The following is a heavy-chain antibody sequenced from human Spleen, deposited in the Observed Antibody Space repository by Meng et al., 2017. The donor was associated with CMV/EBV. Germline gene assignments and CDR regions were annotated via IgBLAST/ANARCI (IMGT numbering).Heavy chain of an antibody. D-gene: IGHD4-17*01. CDR3: ARAGAAVTTNFDF. CDR2: VSGENGDT. Sequence: KTSGYNFDIYAIPWVRQAPGQGREWVGWVSGENGDTNYGQKFQDRVTVTADTFTKTAYMEMRSLRSDDSAMYYCARAGAAVTTNFDFWGQGTLVTVSS. J-gene: IGHJ4*02. CDR1: GYNFDIYA. V-gene: IGHV1-18*01.